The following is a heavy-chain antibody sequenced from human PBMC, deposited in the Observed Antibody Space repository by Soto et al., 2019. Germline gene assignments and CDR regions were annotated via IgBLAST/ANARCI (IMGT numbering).Heavy chain of an antibody. D-gene: IGHD6-13*01. CDR1: GGSISSGDYY. CDR3: ARALSSSWYWWFDP. Sequence: QVQLQESGPGLVKPSQTLSLTCTVSGGSISSGDYYWSWIRQPPGKGLEWIGYIYYSGSTYYNPSLKSRGTISVDTSKIQSSLKLSSVTAGDTAVYYCARALSSSWYWWFDPWGQGTLVTLSS. V-gene: IGHV4-30-4*01. J-gene: IGHJ5*02. CDR2: IYYSGST.